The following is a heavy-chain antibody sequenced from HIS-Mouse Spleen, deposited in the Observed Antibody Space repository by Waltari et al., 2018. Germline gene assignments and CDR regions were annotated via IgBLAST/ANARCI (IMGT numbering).Heavy chain of an antibody. D-gene: IGHD6-13*01. CDR2: IYYSGRT. J-gene: IGHJ2*01. CDR3: AREIPYSSSWYDWYFDL. CDR1: GGSISSSSYY. Sequence: QLQLQESGPGLVKPSETLSLTCTVSGGSISSSSYYWGWIRQPPGKGLAWIGSIYYSGRTYYNRYLKSRVTISVDTSKNQFSLKLSSVTAADTAVYYCAREIPYSSSWYDWYFDLWGRGTLVTVSS. V-gene: IGHV4-39*07.